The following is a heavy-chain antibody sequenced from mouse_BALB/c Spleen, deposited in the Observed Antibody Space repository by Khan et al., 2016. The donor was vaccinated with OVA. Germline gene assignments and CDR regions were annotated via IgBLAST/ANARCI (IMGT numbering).Heavy chain of an antibody. Sequence: EVQLQESGPGLVKPSQSLSLTCTVTGYSITSGYGWNWIRQFPGNKLEWMGYISYSGSTNYNPSLKSRISITRDTSQHQFFLQLNSVTTEDTATYYCARTARIKYWGQGTTLTVSS. CDR2: ISYSGST. CDR1: GYSITSGYG. V-gene: IGHV3-2*02. D-gene: IGHD1-2*01. CDR3: ARTARIKY. J-gene: IGHJ2*01.